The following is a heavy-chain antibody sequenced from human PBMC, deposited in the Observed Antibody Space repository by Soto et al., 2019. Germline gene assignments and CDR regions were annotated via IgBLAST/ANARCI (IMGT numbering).Heavy chain of an antibody. CDR3: ASITAAGSLVDYYYYMDV. D-gene: IGHD6-13*01. J-gene: IGHJ6*03. Sequence: GCSLRLSCAASAFTFSSYCMSLVRQAPRHGLEWVANIKQDGSEKYYVDSVKGRFTISRDNAKNSLYLQMNSLRAEDTAVYYCASITAAGSLVDYYYYMDVWGKGTTVTVSS. V-gene: IGHV3-7*01. CDR1: AFTFSSYC. CDR2: IKQDGSEK.